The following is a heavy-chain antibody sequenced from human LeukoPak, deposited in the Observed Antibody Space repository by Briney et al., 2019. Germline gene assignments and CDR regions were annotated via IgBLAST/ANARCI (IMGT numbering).Heavy chain of an antibody. CDR2: INHSGST. CDR3: ASIAARRPDY. Sequence: SETLSLTCAVYGGSFSGYYWSWIRQPPVKGLEWIGEINHSGSTNYNPSLKSRVTISVDTSKNQFSLKLSSVTAADTAVYYCASIAARRPDYWGQGTLVTVSS. J-gene: IGHJ4*02. CDR1: GGSFSGYY. V-gene: IGHV4-34*01. D-gene: IGHD6-6*01.